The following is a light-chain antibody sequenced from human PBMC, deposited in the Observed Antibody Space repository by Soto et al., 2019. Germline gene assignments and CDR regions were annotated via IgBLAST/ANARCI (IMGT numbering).Light chain of an antibody. V-gene: IGKV1-39*01. CDR1: QSISNH. Sequence: DIQMTQSPSSLSASVEDRVIITCRASQSISNHLNWYQQKPGKAPKLLIFAASSLQSGVPSRFSGSRSGPDFTLTIRSLQPEDFATCYCQQSYSSPPTFGQGTKVDIK. CDR2: AAS. J-gene: IGKJ1*01. CDR3: QQSYSSPPT.